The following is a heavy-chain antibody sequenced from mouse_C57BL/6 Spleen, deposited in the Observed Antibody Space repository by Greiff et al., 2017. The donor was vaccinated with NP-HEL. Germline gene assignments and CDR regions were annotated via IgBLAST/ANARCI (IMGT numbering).Heavy chain of an antibody. V-gene: IGHV1-69*01. CDR1: GYTFTSYW. CDR2: IDPSDSYT. D-gene: IGHD2-5*01. CDR3: ARSYYSNNYFDY. Sequence: VQLQQPGAELVMPGASVKLSCKASGYTFTSYWMHWVKQRPGQGLEWIGEIDPSDSYTNYNQKFKGKSTLPVDKSSSTAYMQLSSLTSEDSAVYYCARSYYSNNYFDYWGQGTTLTVSS. J-gene: IGHJ2*01.